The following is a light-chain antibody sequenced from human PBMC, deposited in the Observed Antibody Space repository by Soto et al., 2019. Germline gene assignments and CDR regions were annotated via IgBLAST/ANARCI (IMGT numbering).Light chain of an antibody. V-gene: IGLV7-46*01. CDR2: DAS. Sequence: QAVVTQEPSLTVSPGGTVTLTCGSSTGAVTSGHYPYWFQQKPGQAPRTLIYDASNKHSWTPARFSGSLLGGKAALTLSGAQHEDEAEYYCLLSYSASRRVFGGGTKVTVL. CDR3: LLSYSASRRV. J-gene: IGLJ2*01. CDR1: TGAVTSGHY.